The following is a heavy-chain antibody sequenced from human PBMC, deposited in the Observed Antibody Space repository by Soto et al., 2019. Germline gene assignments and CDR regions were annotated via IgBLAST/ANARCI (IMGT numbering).Heavy chain of an antibody. CDR1: EFSFSSYG. J-gene: IGHJ4*02. D-gene: IGHD6-19*01. CDR3: ARAPSSGWDTNFDY. V-gene: IGHV3-30*03. Sequence: GSLRLSCAASEFSFSSYGMHWVRQAPGKGLEWVAVISYDGSNKYYADSVKGRFTISRDNAKNTLYLQMNSLRAEDTAVYSCARAPSSGWDTNFDYWGQGTLVTVSS. CDR2: ISYDGSNK.